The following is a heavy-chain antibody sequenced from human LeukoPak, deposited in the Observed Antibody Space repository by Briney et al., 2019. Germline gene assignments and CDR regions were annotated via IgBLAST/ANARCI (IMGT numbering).Heavy chain of an antibody. D-gene: IGHD1-26*01. CDR1: DLPFSSYT. CDR2: ISTGSSYI. Sequence: PGGSLRLSCVASDLPFSSYTINWVRQAPGKGLECVSSISTGSSYIYYAASVRGRFTISRDNAKNSLYLQMNSLRAEDTAVYYCVSDSGSYAPLAYWGQGTLVTVSS. CDR3: VSDSGSYAPLAY. J-gene: IGHJ4*02. V-gene: IGHV3-21*01.